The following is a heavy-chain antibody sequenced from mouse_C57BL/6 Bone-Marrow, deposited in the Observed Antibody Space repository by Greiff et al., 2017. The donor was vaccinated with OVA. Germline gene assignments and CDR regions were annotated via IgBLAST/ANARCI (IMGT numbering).Heavy chain of an antibody. CDR2: ISYDGSN. CDR1: GYSITSGYY. V-gene: IGHV3-6*01. J-gene: IGHJ2*01. D-gene: IGHD3-2*02. CDR3: AREWGKLRFDY. Sequence: EVQLQESGPGLVKPSQSLSLTCSVTGYSITSGYYWNWIRQFPGNKLEWMGYISYDGSNNYNPSLKNRISITRDTSKNQFFLKLNSVTTEDTATYYGAREWGKLRFDYWGQGTTLTVSS.